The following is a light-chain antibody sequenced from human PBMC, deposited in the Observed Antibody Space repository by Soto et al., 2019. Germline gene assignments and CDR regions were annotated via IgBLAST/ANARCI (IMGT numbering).Light chain of an antibody. CDR1: TSDVGGYNY. J-gene: IGLJ2*01. V-gene: IGLV2-14*01. CDR3: NSYTSSSTRV. CDR2: EVN. Sequence: QSALTQPASVSGSPGQSITISCTGTTSDVGGYNYVSWYQQHPGKAPKLLIYEVNNRPSGVSNRFSGSKSGNTASLTISGLQAEDEADYYCNSYTSSSTRVFGGATKLTVL.